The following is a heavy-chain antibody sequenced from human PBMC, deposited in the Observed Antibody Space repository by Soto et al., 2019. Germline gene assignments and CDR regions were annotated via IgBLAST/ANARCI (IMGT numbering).Heavy chain of an antibody. Sequence: KPSETLSLTCTVSGGSISSYYWSWIRQPPGKGLEWIGYIYYSGSTNYNPSLKSRVTISVDTSKNQFSLKLSSVTAADTAVYYCARVESGYSYGYYYYYGMDVWGQGTTVTVSS. J-gene: IGHJ6*02. CDR1: GGSISSYY. CDR3: ARVESGYSYGYYYYYGMDV. CDR2: IYYSGST. V-gene: IGHV4-59*01. D-gene: IGHD5-18*01.